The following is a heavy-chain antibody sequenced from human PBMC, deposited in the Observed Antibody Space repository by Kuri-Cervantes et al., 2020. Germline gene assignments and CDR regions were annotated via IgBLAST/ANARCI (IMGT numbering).Heavy chain of an antibody. CDR3: ARPYSSGWFFDY. V-gene: IGHV1-46*01. CDR1: GYTFTSYY. J-gene: IGHJ4*02. CDR2: INPSGGST. D-gene: IGHD6-19*01. Sequence: ASVKVSCKASGYTFTSYYIHWVRQAPGQGLEWMGIINPSGGSTSYAQKFQGRVTMTRDTSTSTVYMELSSLRSEDTAVYYCARPYSSGWFFDYWGQGTLVTVSS.